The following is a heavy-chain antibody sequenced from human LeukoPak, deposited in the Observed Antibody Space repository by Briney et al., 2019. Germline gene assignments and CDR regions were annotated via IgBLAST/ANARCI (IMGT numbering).Heavy chain of an antibody. CDR1: GYSFTNYW. Sequence: GESLKICCKGSGYSFTNYWIGWVRQMPGKGLGWMGIIYPGDSDTRYSPSFQGQVTISADKSISTAYLQWSGLKASDTAMYYCARLLTTVTTTALWYYGMDVWGQGTTVTVSS. D-gene: IGHD4-17*01. CDR2: IYPGDSDT. CDR3: ARLLTTVTTTALWYYGMDV. V-gene: IGHV5-51*01. J-gene: IGHJ6*02.